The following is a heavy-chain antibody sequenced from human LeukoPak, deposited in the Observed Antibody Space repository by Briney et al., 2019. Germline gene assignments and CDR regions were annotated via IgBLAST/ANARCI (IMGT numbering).Heavy chain of an antibody. CDR1: GFTFGDYA. CDR2: IRSKAYGGTT. D-gene: IGHD2-8*01. CDR3: TRDGGVYAIRDNWFDP. V-gene: IGHV3-49*04. J-gene: IGHJ5*02. Sequence: GGSLRLSCTASGFTFGDYAMSWVRQAPGKGLEWVGFIRSKAYGGTTEYAASVKGRFTISRDDSKSIAYLQMNSLKTEDTAVYYCTRDGGVYAIRDNWFDPWGQGTLVTVSS.